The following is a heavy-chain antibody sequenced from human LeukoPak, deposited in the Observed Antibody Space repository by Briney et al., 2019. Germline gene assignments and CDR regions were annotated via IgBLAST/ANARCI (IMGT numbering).Heavy chain of an antibody. D-gene: IGHD6-13*01. J-gene: IGHJ6*03. Sequence: SGGSLRLSCAASGFTFSSYGMHWVRQAPGKGLEWVAVIWYGGSNKYYADSVKGRFTISRDNSKNTLYLQMNSLRAEDTAVYYCATNGEAAGTNYYYYYYMDVWGKGTTVTVSS. CDR1: GFTFSSYG. CDR3: ATNGEAAGTNYYYYYYMDV. V-gene: IGHV3-33*08. CDR2: IWYGGSNK.